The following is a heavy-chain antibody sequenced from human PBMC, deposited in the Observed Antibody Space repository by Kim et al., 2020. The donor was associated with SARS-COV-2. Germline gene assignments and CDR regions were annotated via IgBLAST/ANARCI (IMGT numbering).Heavy chain of an antibody. Sequence: AQKLQGRVTMTTGTSTSTAYMELRSLRSDDTAVYYCARSYSGSYYVAFDIWGQGTMVTVSS. CDR3: ARSYSGSYYVAFDI. V-gene: IGHV1-18*01. J-gene: IGHJ3*02. D-gene: IGHD1-26*01.